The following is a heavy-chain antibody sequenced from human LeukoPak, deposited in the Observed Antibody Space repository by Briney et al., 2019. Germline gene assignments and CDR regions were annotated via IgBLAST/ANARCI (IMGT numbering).Heavy chain of an antibody. CDR2: IYSGGST. V-gene: IGHV3-53*01. Sequence: GGSLRLSCAASGFSVSSNYMSWVRQAPGKGLEWVSIIYSGGSTYYAESVKGRFTISRDNSKNTLFLQMNSLRAEDTAVYYCARVRFRFGYGDYDGAFDIWGQGTMVTVSS. J-gene: IGHJ3*02. D-gene: IGHD4-17*01. CDR1: GFSVSSNY. CDR3: ARVRFRFGYGDYDGAFDI.